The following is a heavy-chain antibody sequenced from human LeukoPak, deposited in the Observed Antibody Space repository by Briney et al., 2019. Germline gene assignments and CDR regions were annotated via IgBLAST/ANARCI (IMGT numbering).Heavy chain of an antibody. Sequence: GGSLRLSCAASGFTFSSYGMHWVRQAPGKGLEWVAVISYDGSNKYYADSVKGRFTISRDNSKNTPYLQMNSLRAEDTAVYYCAKNGVWFGEPHYYFDYWGQGTLVTVSS. D-gene: IGHD3-10*01. CDR2: ISYDGSNK. CDR3: AKNGVWFGEPHYYFDY. V-gene: IGHV3-30*18. CDR1: GFTFSSYG. J-gene: IGHJ4*02.